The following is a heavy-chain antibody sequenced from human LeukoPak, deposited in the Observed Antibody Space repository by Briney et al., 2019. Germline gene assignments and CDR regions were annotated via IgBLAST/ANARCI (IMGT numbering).Heavy chain of an antibody. D-gene: IGHD4-23*01. CDR3: ARGRPHGNDY. CDR1: GFTFSSYW. CDR2: IASDGSST. V-gene: IGHV3-74*01. Sequence: GGSLRLSCAASGFTFSSYWMNWVRQAPGKGLVWVSRIASDGSSTTYADSVRGRFSISRDNAKNTLYLQMNSLRVEDTAVYYCARGRPHGNDYWGQGTLVTVSS. J-gene: IGHJ4*02.